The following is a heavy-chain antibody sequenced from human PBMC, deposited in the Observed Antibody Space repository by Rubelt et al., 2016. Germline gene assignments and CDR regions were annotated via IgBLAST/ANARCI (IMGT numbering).Heavy chain of an antibody. CDR2: INRNGTA. CDR3: ARGRWDNWFDP. J-gene: IGHJ5*02. V-gene: IGHV4-39*07. D-gene: IGHD4-23*01. CDR1: GGSLSSSTYY. Sequence: QLQLQESGPGLVKPSETLSLTCPVSGGSLSSSTYYWGWIRQPPGKGLEWIGEINRNGTANSNPSLKSRVTTSVDTPKNNSVDKSKTKFSLDLSSVTAADTAVYYCARGRWDNWFDPWGQGTLVTVSS.